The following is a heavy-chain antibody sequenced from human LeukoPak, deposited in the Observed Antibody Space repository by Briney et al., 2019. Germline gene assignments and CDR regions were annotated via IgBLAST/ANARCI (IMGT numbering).Heavy chain of an antibody. J-gene: IGHJ5*02. Sequence: SETLSLTCSVSGGSLNTYYWSWIRQPAGKGLEWIERIYISGNTNYNPSLKSRVTISVDTSKNQFSLKLSSVTAADTAVYYCARGRDDFWSGYSNWFDPWGQGTLVTVSS. CDR2: IYISGNT. CDR1: GGSLNTYY. V-gene: IGHV4-4*07. D-gene: IGHD3-3*01. CDR3: ARGRDDFWSGYSNWFDP.